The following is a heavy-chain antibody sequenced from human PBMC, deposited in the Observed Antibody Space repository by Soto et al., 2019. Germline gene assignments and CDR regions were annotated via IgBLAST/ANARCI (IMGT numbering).Heavy chain of an antibody. Sequence: QVQLQESGPGLVKPSQTLSLTCTVSGGSISSGGYYWSWIRQHPGKGLEWIGYIYYSGSTYYNPSRKSRVTISVDASKNQFSLKLSSVTAADTAVYYCARVRYYYDSSAQIDYWGQGTLVTVSS. V-gene: IGHV4-31*03. CDR1: GGSISSGGYY. D-gene: IGHD3-22*01. CDR2: IYYSGST. J-gene: IGHJ4*02. CDR3: ARVRYYYDSSAQIDY.